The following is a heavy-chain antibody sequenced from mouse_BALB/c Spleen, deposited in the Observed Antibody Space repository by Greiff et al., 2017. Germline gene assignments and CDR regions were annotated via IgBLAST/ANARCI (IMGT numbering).Heavy chain of an antibody. CDR1: GFTFSSYG. Sequence: VQLQQSGGDLVKPGGSLKLSCAASGFTFSSYGMSWVRQTPDKRLEWVATISSGGSYTYSPDSVKGRFTISRDNAKNTLYLQMSSLKSEDTAMYYCARDLAAAWCADWGQGTLVTVSA. D-gene: IGHD1-1*01. CDR3: ARDLAAAWCAD. V-gene: IGHV5-6*01. J-gene: IGHJ3*01. CDR2: ISSGGSYT.